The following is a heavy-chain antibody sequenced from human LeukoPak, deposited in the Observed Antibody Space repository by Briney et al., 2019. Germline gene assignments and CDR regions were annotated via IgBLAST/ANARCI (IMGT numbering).Heavy chain of an antibody. Sequence: PGGSLRLSCAASGFTFSNYWMSWARQAPGKGLEWVANIKKDGSEKYYADSVKGRFTVSRDDAKNSLYPQMNSLRAEDTAVYYCAREPCPAAICYFDYWGQGTLVTVSS. D-gene: IGHD2-2*01. V-gene: IGHV3-7*01. CDR1: GFTFSNYW. J-gene: IGHJ4*02. CDR2: IKKDGSEK. CDR3: AREPCPAAICYFDY.